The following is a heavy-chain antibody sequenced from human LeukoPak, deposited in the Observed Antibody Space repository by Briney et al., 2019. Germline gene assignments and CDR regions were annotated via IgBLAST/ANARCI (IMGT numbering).Heavy chain of an antibody. CDR1: GGTFSSNA. D-gene: IGHD3-22*01. V-gene: IGHV1-69*04. Sequence: SVKVSCKASGGTFSSNAISWVRQAPGQGLEWVGRIIPILGIANYAQKFQGRVTITADKSTSTAYMELSSLRSEDTAVYYCASLSSGSAEYFQHWGQGTLVTVSS. CDR2: IIPILGIA. J-gene: IGHJ1*01. CDR3: ASLSSGSAEYFQH.